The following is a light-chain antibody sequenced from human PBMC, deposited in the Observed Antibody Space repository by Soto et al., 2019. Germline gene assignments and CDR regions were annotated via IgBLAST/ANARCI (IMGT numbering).Light chain of an antibody. Sequence: DIQMTQSPSTLSASVGDRVTITCRASQSISSWLAWYQQKPGKAPKLLIYDASSLESGVTSRFSGSGSGTECTLTISSLQLDDFATYYCQQYNSYPLTFGQGTKVEIK. J-gene: IGKJ1*01. CDR2: DAS. CDR1: QSISSW. CDR3: QQYNSYPLT. V-gene: IGKV1-5*01.